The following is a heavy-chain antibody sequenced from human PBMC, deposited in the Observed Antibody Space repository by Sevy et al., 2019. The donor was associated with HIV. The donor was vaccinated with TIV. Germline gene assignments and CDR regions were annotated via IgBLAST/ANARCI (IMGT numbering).Heavy chain of an antibody. CDR2: MSTKSGST. Sequence: ASVKVSCKASGDTFSTYDINWVRQAPGQGLEWMGWMSTKSGSTGFEQKFQGRLTMTRDTSLHTAYMELSSLRSEETAVYYCASGGSGDVWNYGYYYYGMDVWGQGTTVTVSS. D-gene: IGHD3-3*01. CDR1: GDTFSTYD. J-gene: IGHJ6*02. V-gene: IGHV1-8*02. CDR3: ASGGSGDVWNYGYYYYGMDV.